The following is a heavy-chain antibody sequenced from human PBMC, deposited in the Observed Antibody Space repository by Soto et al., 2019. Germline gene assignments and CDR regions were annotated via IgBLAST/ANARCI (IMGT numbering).Heavy chain of an antibody. D-gene: IGHD6-6*01. V-gene: IGHV4-59*08. Sequence: ASETLSLTCTVSGGSISSYYWSWIRQPPGKGLEWIGYIYYSGSTNYNPSLKSRVTISVDTSKNQFSLKLSSVTAADTAVYYCARHADSSSSYQYYYYMDVWGKGTTVTVSS. CDR2: IYYSGST. J-gene: IGHJ6*03. CDR3: ARHADSSSSYQYYYYMDV. CDR1: GGSISSYY.